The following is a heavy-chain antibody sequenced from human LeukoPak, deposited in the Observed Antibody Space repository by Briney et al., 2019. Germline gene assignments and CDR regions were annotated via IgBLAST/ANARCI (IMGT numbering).Heavy chain of an antibody. CDR3: ARVGTYYYDSSGYWVYDY. CDR1: GGSISSYY. J-gene: IGHJ4*02. D-gene: IGHD3-22*01. CDR2: IYYSGST. Sequence: PSETLSLTCTVSGGSISSYYWSWIRQPPGKGLEWLGYIYYSGSTNYNPSLKSRVTISVDTSKNQFSLKLSSVTAADTAVYYCARVGTYYYDSSGYWVYDYWGQGTLVTVSS. V-gene: IGHV4-59*01.